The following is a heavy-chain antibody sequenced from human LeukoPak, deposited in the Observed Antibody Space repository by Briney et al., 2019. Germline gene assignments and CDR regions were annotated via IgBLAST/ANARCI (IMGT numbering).Heavy chain of an antibody. Sequence: ASVTVSCKAFGYTFTSYDINWVRQATGQGLEWMGWMNPNSGNTGYAQKFQGRVTMTRNTSISTAYMELSSLRSEDTAVYYCATTPVGTTTEGFDSWGQGTLVTVSS. D-gene: IGHD1-26*01. CDR3: ATTPVGTTTEGFDS. V-gene: IGHV1-8*01. CDR2: MNPNSGNT. J-gene: IGHJ4*02. CDR1: GYTFTSYD.